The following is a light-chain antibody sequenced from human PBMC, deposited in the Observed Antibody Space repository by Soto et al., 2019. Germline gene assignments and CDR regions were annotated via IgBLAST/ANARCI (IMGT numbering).Light chain of an antibody. V-gene: IGKV3-20*01. J-gene: IGKJ2*01. CDR2: GTS. CDR3: QQYGTSPPMYT. Sequence: EIVLTQSPGTLSLSPGERATLSCRASQSVSISFLAWYQQKPGQAPRLLIYGTSTRATGIPDRFSGSGSGSGSGTDFTLTISRLEPEDFAVYYCQQYGTSPPMYTFGQGTKLEIK. CDR1: QSVSISF.